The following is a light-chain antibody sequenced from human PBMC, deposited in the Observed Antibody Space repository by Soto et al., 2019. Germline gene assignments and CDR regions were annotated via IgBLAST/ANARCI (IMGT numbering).Light chain of an antibody. CDR1: SSNIGSNT. CDR2: SNN. V-gene: IGLV1-44*01. Sequence: QSVLTQPPSASGTPGQRVTISCSGSSSNIGSNTVNWYQQLPGTAPKLLIYSNNQRPSGVPGRVSGSKSGTSASLAISGLQSEDEADYYCAAWDDSLNGYVFGTGTKLTVL. CDR3: AAWDDSLNGYV. J-gene: IGLJ1*01.